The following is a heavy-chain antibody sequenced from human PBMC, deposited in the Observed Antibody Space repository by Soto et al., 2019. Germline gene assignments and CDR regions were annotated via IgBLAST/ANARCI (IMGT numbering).Heavy chain of an antibody. J-gene: IGHJ3*02. Sequence: ASVKVSCKASGYTFTGYYMHWVRQAPGQGLEWMGWINPNSGGTNYAQKFQGRVTMTRDTSISTAYMELSRLRYDDTAVYYCAREYGSGSYYTDAFDIWGQGKMVTVSS. CDR2: INPNSGGT. CDR1: GYTFTGYY. D-gene: IGHD3-10*01. CDR3: AREYGSGSYYTDAFDI. V-gene: IGHV1-2*02.